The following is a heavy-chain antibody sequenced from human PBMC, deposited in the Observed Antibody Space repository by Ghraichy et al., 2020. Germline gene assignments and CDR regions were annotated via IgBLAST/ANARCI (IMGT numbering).Heavy chain of an antibody. V-gene: IGHV3-53*01. CDR2: IYSGGST. CDR1: GFTVSSNY. J-gene: IGHJ6*02. D-gene: IGHD3-10*01. CDR3: ARDYYGSVYGMDV. Sequence: GGSLRLSCAASGFTVSSNYMTWVRQAPGKGLEWVSIIYSGGSTYYADSVKGRFTISRDNSKNTLYLQMNSLRAEDTAVYYCARDYYGSVYGMDVWGQGTTVTVSS.